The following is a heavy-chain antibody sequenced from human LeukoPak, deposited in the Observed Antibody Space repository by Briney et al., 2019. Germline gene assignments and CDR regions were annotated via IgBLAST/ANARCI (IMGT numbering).Heavy chain of an antibody. J-gene: IGHJ4*02. CDR2: MNPDSENT. V-gene: IGHV1-8*01. D-gene: IGHD1-14*01. CDR3: ERGALAPLVRIGCRKDY. CDR1: GYEFVSYD. Sequence: ASVRLSCKASGYEFVSYDINWVRQATGQGLEWVGWMNPDSENTGYAPYFQGRFTMTSDRSTKTDYMELTGLKAEDTGVYFCERGALAPLVRIGCRKDYWGQGTQVTVSS.